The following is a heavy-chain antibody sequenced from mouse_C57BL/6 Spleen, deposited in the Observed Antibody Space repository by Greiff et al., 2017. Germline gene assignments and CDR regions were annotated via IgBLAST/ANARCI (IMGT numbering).Heavy chain of an antibody. J-gene: IGHJ3*01. CDR1: GYTFTEYT. V-gene: IGHV1-62-2*01. D-gene: IGHD2-4*01. Sequence: VQLQESGAELVKPGASVKLSCKASGYTFTEYTIHWVKQRSGQGLEWIGWFYPGSGSIKYNETFKDKATLTADKSSSTVYMKLSRLTSEDSAVYFCAGHEEPYYDDDDGSWFAYWGQGTLVTVSA. CDR2: FYPGSGSI. CDR3: AGHEEPYYDDDDGSWFAY.